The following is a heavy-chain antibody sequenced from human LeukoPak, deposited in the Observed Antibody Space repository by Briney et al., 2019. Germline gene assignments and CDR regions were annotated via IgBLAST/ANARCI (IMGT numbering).Heavy chain of an antibody. J-gene: IGHJ4*02. CDR1: GYTFTSYG. CDR2: ISAYNGNT. CDR3: ARDVNSGWYQPHYFDY. V-gene: IGHV1-18*01. Sequence: ASVKVSCKASGYTFTSYGISWVRQAPGQGLEWMGWISAYNGNTNYAQKLQGRVTMTTDTSTSTAYMELRSLRSDDTAVYYCARDVNSGWYQPHYFDYWGQGTLVTVSS. D-gene: IGHD6-19*01.